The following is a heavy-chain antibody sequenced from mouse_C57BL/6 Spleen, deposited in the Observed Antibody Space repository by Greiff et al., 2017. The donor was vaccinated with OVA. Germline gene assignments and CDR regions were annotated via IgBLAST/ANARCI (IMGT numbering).Heavy chain of an antibody. CDR1: GFNIKDYY. V-gene: IGHV14-1*01. J-gene: IGHJ3*01. D-gene: IGHD2-1*01. CDR3: ARNWGNYAWFAY. Sequence: VQLQQSGAELVRPGASVKLSCTASGFNIKDYYMHWVKQRPEQGLEWIGRIDPEDGDTEYAPKFQGKATLTVDKSSSTAYMQLSSLTSEDSAVYYCARNWGNYAWFAYWGQGTLVTVSA. CDR2: IDPEDGDT.